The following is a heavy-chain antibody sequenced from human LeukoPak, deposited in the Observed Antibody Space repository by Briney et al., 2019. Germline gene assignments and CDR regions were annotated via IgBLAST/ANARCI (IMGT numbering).Heavy chain of an antibody. V-gene: IGHV3-23*01. Sequence: GGSLRLSCTASGFTFSSYAMSWVRQAPGKGLEWVSAISGSGGNTYYAYTVKGRFTISRDNSKNTLYLQMNSLRADDTAVYYCANHYGSGSYETLDYWGQGTLVTVSS. CDR3: ANHYGSGSYETLDY. CDR1: GFTFSSYA. D-gene: IGHD3-10*01. CDR2: ISGSGGNT. J-gene: IGHJ4*02.